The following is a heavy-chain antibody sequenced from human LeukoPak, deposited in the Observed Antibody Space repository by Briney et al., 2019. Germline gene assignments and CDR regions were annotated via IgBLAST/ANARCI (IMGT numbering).Heavy chain of an antibody. CDR3: ARVPYYYDSSGFYFDY. Sequence: GGSLRLSCAASGFTFSSFPMSWVRQAPGMGLEWVSGLSGSGGSTYYADSVKGRFTISRDNAKNTLYLQMNSLRAEDTAVYYCARVPYYYDSSGFYFDYWGQGTLVTVSS. J-gene: IGHJ4*02. CDR2: LSGSGGST. D-gene: IGHD3-22*01. CDR1: GFTFSSFP. V-gene: IGHV3-23*01.